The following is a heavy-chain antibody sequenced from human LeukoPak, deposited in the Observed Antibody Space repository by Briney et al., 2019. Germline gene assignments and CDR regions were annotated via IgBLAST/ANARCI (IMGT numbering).Heavy chain of an antibody. D-gene: IGHD1-14*01. CDR2: INHSGST. J-gene: IGHJ4*02. Sequence: SETLPLTCAVYGGSFSGYYWSWIRQPPGKGLEWIGEINHSGSTNYNPSLKSRVTISEDTSKNQFSLRLSSVTAADTAVYYCARSRFRTYFDYWGQGTLVSVSS. CDR3: ARSRFRTYFDY. CDR1: GGSFSGYY. V-gene: IGHV4-34*01.